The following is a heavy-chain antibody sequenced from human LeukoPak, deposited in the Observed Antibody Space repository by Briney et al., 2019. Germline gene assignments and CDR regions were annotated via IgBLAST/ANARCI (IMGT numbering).Heavy chain of an antibody. Sequence: SVKVSCKASGGTFSSYAISWVRQAPGQGLEWMGGIIPIFGTANYAQKFQGRVTITADESTSTAYMELSSLRSEDTAVYYCARVYYYDSSGHSDYWGQGTLVTVSS. J-gene: IGHJ4*02. D-gene: IGHD3-22*01. CDR1: GGTFSSYA. CDR3: ARVYYYDSSGHSDY. CDR2: IIPIFGTA. V-gene: IGHV1-69*01.